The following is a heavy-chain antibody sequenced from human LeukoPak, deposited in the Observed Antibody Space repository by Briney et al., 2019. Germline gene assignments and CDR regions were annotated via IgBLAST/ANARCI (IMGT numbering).Heavy chain of an antibody. Sequence: ETLSLTCAVYGWSFNDYYWNWIRQPPGKGLEWIGEINARGDTNYNPSLKSRVTISVDTSKKQFSLRLTSMIAADTALYYCARGQVPAARGYNWFDPWGQGTLVTVSS. D-gene: IGHD2-2*01. J-gene: IGHJ5*02. CDR3: ARGQVPAARGYNWFDP. CDR2: INARGDT. V-gene: IGHV4-34*01. CDR1: GWSFNDYY.